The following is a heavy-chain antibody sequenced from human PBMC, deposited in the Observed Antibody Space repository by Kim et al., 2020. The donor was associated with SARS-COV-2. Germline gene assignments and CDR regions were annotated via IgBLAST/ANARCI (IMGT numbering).Heavy chain of an antibody. Sequence: ASVKVSCKSSGYTFTSYQMHWVRQAPGQGLEWMGIINPSGGSTSYAQKFQGRVTMTRDTSTSTVYMELSSLRSEDTAVYYCARDGKGSRAYYDILTGYYTGDYYYNGMDVWGQGTTVTVSS. V-gene: IGHV1-46*01. CDR3: ARDGKGSRAYYDILTGYYTGDYYYNGMDV. CDR1: GYTFTSYQ. J-gene: IGHJ6*02. CDR2: INPSGGST. D-gene: IGHD3-9*01.